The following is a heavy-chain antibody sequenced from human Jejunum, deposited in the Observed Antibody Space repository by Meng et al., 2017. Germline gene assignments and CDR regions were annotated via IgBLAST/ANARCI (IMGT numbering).Heavy chain of an antibody. CDR1: GYIFSDYY. J-gene: IGHJ4*02. D-gene: IGHD3-22*01. Sequence: QVQLVQSGAEGKKSGASVKVSCKASGYIFSDYYMHWVRQAPGQGLEWMGRINPISGDTNYAQKFQGRVTMTRDTSISTAYMELSSLTSDDTAEYYCARENYDISGYYYSTFWGQGSLVTVSS. V-gene: IGHV1-2*06. CDR2: INPISGDT. CDR3: ARENYDISGYYYSTF.